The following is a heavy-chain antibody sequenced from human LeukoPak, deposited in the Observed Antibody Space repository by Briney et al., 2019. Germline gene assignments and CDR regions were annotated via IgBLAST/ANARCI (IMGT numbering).Heavy chain of an antibody. CDR3: ARDSGYGGNSEAFDI. Sequence: PSETLSLTCTVSGGSISSYYWSWIRQPPGKGLEWIGYIYYSGSTNYNPSLKSRVTISVDTSKNQFSLKLSSVTAADTAVYYCARDSGYGGNSEAFDIWGQGTMVTVSS. CDR2: IYYSGST. J-gene: IGHJ3*02. CDR1: GGSISSYY. V-gene: IGHV4-59*01. D-gene: IGHD4-23*01.